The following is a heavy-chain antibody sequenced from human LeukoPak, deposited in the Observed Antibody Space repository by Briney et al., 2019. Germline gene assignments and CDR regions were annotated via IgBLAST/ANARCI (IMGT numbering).Heavy chain of an antibody. D-gene: IGHD4-17*01. CDR2: TKPNSGGT. CDR3: ARERDDYGDHLGY. J-gene: IGHJ4*02. V-gene: IGHV1-2*02. CDR1: GYTFTAYY. Sequence: ASLKVSFKASGYTFTAYYMHWVRQAPGQGLDWMGWTKPNSGGTHYAQKFQGRVTMTRDTSISTAFMELSRLRSDDTAVYYCARERDDYGDHLGYWGQGTLVTVSS.